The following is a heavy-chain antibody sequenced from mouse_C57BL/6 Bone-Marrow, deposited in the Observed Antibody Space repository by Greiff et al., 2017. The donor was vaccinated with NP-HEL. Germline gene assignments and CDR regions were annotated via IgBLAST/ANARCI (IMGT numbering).Heavy chain of an antibody. CDR1: GFTFSDFY. V-gene: IGHV7-1*01. Sequence: EVKLVESGGGLVPSGRSLRLSCATSGFTFSDFYMEWVRQAPGKGLEWLAASRNKANDYTTEYSASVKGRFIVSRDTSQSILYLQMNALRAEDTAIYYCARDVDSSGYRGFAYWGQGTLVTVSA. CDR3: ARDVDSSGYRGFAY. D-gene: IGHD3-2*02. J-gene: IGHJ3*01. CDR2: SRNKANDYTT.